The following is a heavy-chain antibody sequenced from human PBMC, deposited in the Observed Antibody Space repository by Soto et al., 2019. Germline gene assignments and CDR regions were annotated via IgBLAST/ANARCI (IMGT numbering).Heavy chain of an antibody. CDR2: INAGNGNT. Sequence: QVQLVQSGAEEKKPGASVKVSCKASGYTFTSYAMHWVRQAPGQRLEWMGWINAGNGNTKYSQKFQGRVTINRDTSASTAYMELSSLRSEDTAVYYCARSPAIAVADYWGQGTLVTVSS. V-gene: IGHV1-3*05. J-gene: IGHJ4*02. D-gene: IGHD6-19*01. CDR3: ARSPAIAVADY. CDR1: GYTFTSYA.